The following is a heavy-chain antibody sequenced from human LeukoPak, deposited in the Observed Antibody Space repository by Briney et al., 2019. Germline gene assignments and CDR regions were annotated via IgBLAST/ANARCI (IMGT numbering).Heavy chain of an antibody. CDR2: ISSSGNTI. V-gene: IGHV3-11*01. CDR3: ARDSRIAVAGPDY. CDR1: GFTFSDYY. Sequence: GGSLRLSCAASGFTFSDYYMSWIRQAPGKGLEWVSYISSSGNTIYYADSVKGRFTISRDNAKSSLYLQLNSLRAEDTAVYYCARDSRIAVAGPDYWGQGTLVTVSS. D-gene: IGHD6-19*01. J-gene: IGHJ4*02.